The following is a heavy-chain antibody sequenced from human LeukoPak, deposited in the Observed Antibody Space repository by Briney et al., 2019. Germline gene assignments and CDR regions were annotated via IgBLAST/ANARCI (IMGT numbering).Heavy chain of an antibody. CDR2: INHSGST. V-gene: IGHV4-34*01. D-gene: IGHD5-12*01. Sequence: SETLSLTCAVYGGSFSGYYRSWIRQPPGKGLEWIGEINHSGSTNYNPSLKSRVTISVDTSKNQFSLKLSSVTAADTAVYYCARWRSGGSGYDVPLFNWFDPWGQGTLVTVSS. CDR1: GGSFSGYY. CDR3: ARWRSGGSGYDVPLFNWFDP. J-gene: IGHJ5*02.